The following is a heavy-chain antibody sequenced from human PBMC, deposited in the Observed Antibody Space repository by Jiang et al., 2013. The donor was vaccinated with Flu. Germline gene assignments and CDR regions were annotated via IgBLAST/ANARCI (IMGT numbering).Heavy chain of an antibody. J-gene: IGHJ4*02. CDR3: ARGLYCSSTSCYFSDY. CDR2: ISSSSSYI. V-gene: IGHV3-21*01. D-gene: IGHD2-2*01. Sequence: WVRQAPGKGLEWVSSISSSSSYIYYADSVKGRFTISRDNAKNSLYLQMNSLRAEDTAVYYCARGLYCSSTSCYFSDYWGQGTLVTVSS.